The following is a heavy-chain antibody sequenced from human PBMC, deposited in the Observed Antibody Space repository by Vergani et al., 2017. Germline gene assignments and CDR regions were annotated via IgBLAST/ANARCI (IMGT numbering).Heavy chain of an antibody. Sequence: QVTLKESGPVLVKPTQTLTLTCTFSGFSLSTNGMRARWIRQPPGKALEWLARIDWDDDKFYSTSLRTRLTISKDTSKNQVVLTMTNMDPVDTATYYCARSRDGYTFDSWGQGTLVTVSS. CDR2: IDWDDDK. V-gene: IGHV2-70*04. J-gene: IGHJ4*02. CDR3: ARSRDGYTFDS. CDR1: GFSLSTNGMR. D-gene: IGHD5-24*01.